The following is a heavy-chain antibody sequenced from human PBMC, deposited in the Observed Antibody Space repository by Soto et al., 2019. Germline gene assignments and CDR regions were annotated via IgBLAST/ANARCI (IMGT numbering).Heavy chain of an antibody. D-gene: IGHD2-21*01. CDR3: ARGIVFYYYYYGMDV. CDR2: INHSGST. CDR1: GGSFSGYY. J-gene: IGHJ6*02. V-gene: IGHV4-34*01. Sequence: ASETLSLTCAVYGGSFSGYYWSWIRQPPGKGLEWIGEINHSGSTNYNPSLKSRVTISVDTSKNQFSLKLSSVTAADTAVYYCARGIVFYYYYYGMDVWGQGTTVTVSS.